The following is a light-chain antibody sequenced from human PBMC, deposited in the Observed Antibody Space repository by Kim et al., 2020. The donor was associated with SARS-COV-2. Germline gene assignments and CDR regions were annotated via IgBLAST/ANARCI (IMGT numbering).Light chain of an antibody. CDR3: QQYKTSWT. J-gene: IGKJ1*01. CDR1: QNITIW. V-gene: IGKV1-5*03. Sequence: DIQMTQSPSTLSASVGARVTITCRESQNITIWLAWYQQKSGKAPNLLIYKASSLESGVPSRFSGSGSGTEFTLTISSLQPDDFATYYCQQYKTSWTFGQGTKVDIK. CDR2: KAS.